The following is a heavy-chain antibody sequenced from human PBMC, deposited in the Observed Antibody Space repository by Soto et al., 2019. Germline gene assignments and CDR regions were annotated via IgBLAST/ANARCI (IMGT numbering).Heavy chain of an antibody. V-gene: IGHV4-31*03. CDR3: ARGGAILHYFDY. CDR1: GGSISSTYY. J-gene: IGHJ4*02. CDR2: IYHGGST. Sequence: QLQLQESGPGLVKPSQTLSLTCTFSGGSISSTYYWTWMRQHPGKGLEWIGYIYHGGSTNYNPSLKSRVTMSVDTSKNQSSLNLSSVTAADTAVYYCARGGAILHYFDYWGKGTLVTVSS. D-gene: IGHD3-3*01.